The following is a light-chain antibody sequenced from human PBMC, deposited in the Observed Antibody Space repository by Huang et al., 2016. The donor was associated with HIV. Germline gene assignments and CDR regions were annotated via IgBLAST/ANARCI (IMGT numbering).Light chain of an antibody. V-gene: IGKV4-1*01. CDR2: WAS. J-gene: IGKJ2*01. CDR1: QSVLYSSNNTNY. Sequence: DIVMTQSPDSLAVSLGGMATINCKSSQSVLYSSNNTNYLAWYQQKPGQPPKLLVYWASTREAGVPDRFSGSGSGTDFSLTISSLQAEDVAVYYCQQYYGTPYTFGQGTKLEIK. CDR3: QQYYGTPYT.